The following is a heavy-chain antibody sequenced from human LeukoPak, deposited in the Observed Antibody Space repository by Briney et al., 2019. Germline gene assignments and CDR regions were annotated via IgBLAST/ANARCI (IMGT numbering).Heavy chain of an antibody. Sequence: GGSLRLSCAASGFTFSSYATSWVRQAPGKGLEWVSAISGSGGSTYYADSVKGRFTISRDNSKNTLYLQTNSLRAEDTAVYYCAKRPAYYDILAGYYTDYFDYWGQGTLVTVSS. V-gene: IGHV3-23*01. CDR3: AKRPAYYDILAGYYTDYFDY. D-gene: IGHD3-9*01. CDR1: GFTFSSYA. CDR2: ISGSGGST. J-gene: IGHJ4*02.